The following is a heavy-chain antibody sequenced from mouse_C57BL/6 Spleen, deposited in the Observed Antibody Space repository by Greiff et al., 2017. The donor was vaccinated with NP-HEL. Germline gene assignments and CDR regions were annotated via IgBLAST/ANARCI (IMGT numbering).Heavy chain of an antibody. Sequence: DVQLQESGPGLVKPSQSLSLTCSVTGYSITSGYYWNWIRQFPGNKLEWMGYISYDGSNNYNPSLKNRISITRDTSKNQFFLKLNSVTTEDTATYYCARDRGKGFPFAYWGQGTLVTVSA. CDR1: GYSITSGYY. J-gene: IGHJ3*01. CDR2: ISYDGSN. CDR3: ARDRGKGFPFAY. V-gene: IGHV3-6*01.